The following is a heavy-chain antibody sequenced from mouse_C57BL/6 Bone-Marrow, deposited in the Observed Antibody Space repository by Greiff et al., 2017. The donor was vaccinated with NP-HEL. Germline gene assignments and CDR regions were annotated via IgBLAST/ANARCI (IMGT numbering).Heavy chain of an antibody. D-gene: IGHD1-1*01. CDR3: ARHYYGSPFAY. Sequence: EVQLQESGGDLVKPGGSLKLSCAASGFTFSSYGMSWVRQTPDKRLEWVATISSGGSYTYYPDSVKGRFTISRDNAKNTLYLQMSSLKSEDTAMYYCARHYYGSPFAYWGQGTLVTVSA. CDR2: ISSGGSYT. V-gene: IGHV5-6*01. CDR1: GFTFSSYG. J-gene: IGHJ3*01.